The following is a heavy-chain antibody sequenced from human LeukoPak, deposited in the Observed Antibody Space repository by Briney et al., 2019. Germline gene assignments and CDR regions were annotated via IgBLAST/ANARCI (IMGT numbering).Heavy chain of an antibody. CDR2: IYYSGST. CDR3: ARDGGSTAYSNYAYWYFDL. D-gene: IGHD4-11*01. CDR1: GGPISSSGYY. Sequence: SETLSLTCTVSGGPISSSGYYWSWIRQPPGKGLEWIGYIYYSGSTNYNPSLKSRVTISVDTSKNQFSLKLSSVTAADTAVYYCARDGGSTAYSNYAYWYFDLWGRGTLVTVSS. J-gene: IGHJ2*01. V-gene: IGHV4-61*08.